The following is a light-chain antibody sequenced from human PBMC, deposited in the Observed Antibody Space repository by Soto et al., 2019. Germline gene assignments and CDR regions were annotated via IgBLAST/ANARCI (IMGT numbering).Light chain of an antibody. CDR2: GAS. Sequence: EIVLTQSPGTLSLSPGERATLSCRASQSVSSSYLAWHQQKPGQAPRLLIYGASSSATGIPDRFSGSGSGTDFTLTISRLEPEDFAVYYCQQFKAFGQGTKVEIK. CDR3: QQFKA. CDR1: QSVSSSY. J-gene: IGKJ1*01. V-gene: IGKV3-20*01.